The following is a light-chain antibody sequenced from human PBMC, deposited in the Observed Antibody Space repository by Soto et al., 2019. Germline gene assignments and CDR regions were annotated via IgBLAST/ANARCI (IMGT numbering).Light chain of an antibody. Sequence: DIQMTQSPSTLSASVGDRVTITCRASQSISSWLAWYQQKPGKAPKLLIYKASSLESGVPSRFSGNESGTEFTLTISSLQPDDFATYYCQQYNSYWTFGQGTKVEIK. J-gene: IGKJ1*01. CDR2: KAS. CDR3: QQYNSYWT. CDR1: QSISSW. V-gene: IGKV1-5*03.